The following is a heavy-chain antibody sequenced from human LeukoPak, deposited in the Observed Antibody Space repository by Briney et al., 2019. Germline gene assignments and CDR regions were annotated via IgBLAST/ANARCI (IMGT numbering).Heavy chain of an antibody. J-gene: IGHJ4*02. CDR3: AKQRASYGYVFDY. CDR1: GFTFSSFA. D-gene: IGHD5-18*01. V-gene: IGHV3-23*01. Sequence: GGSLRLSCAASGFTFSSFAMSWVRQAPGKGLEWVSSTSGSGGNTYYAHSVKGRFTISKDNFKNTLFLQMNSLRAEDTATYYCAKQRASYGYVFDYWGQGTLVTVSS. CDR2: TSGSGGNT.